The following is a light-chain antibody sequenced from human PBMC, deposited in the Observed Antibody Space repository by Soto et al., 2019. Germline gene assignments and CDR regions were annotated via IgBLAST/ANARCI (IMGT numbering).Light chain of an antibody. CDR3: QQYNNWPPRFT. CDR2: GAS. Sequence: EIVMTQSPATLSVSPGERATLSCRASQSVSSNLAWYQQKPGQAPRLLIYGASTRATGIPARFSGSGSGTEFTLTISSLQSEDFAVDYCQQYNNWPPRFTFGPGTKVDIK. V-gene: IGKV3-15*01. J-gene: IGKJ3*01. CDR1: QSVSSN.